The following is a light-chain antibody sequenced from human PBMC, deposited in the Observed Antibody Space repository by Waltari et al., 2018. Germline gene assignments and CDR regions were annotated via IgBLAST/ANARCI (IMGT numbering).Light chain of an antibody. CDR3: LQVSNFPIT. CDR1: QDISRY. J-gene: IGKJ5*01. V-gene: IGKV1D-12*01. Sequence: DIQMTQSPSSVSASLGDSVPITCRASQDISRYLAWYQQTPGRSPKLLIFDTSSLQSGVPSRFSGSGSGTDFTLTISSLQPEDFATYYCLQVSNFPITFGQGTRLEIK. CDR2: DTS.